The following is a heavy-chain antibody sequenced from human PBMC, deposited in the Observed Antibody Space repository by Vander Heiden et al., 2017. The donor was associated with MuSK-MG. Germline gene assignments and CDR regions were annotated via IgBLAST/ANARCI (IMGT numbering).Heavy chain of an antibody. D-gene: IGHD6-6*01. CDR3: ANEYSSSSGYYYYYGMDV. CDR1: GGSISSSSYF. J-gene: IGHJ6*02. V-gene: IGHV4-39*07. Sequence: QLQLQESGTGLVKPSETLSLTCTVPGGSISSSSYFWGWIRQPPGKGLEWIGSIYYSGGTYYNPSLKSRVTISVDTSKNQFSLKLSSVTAADTAVYYCANEYSSSSGYYYYYGMDVWGQGTTVTVSS. CDR2: IYYSGGT.